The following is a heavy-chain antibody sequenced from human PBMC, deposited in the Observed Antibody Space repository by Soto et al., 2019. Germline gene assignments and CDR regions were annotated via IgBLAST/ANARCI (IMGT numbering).Heavy chain of an antibody. D-gene: IGHD6-13*01. CDR1: GYTFTSYG. V-gene: IGHV1-3*01. CDR2: INAANGDT. CDR3: VRRHVSATGIDWFDP. J-gene: IGHJ5*02. Sequence: QVQLVQSGVEVKKPGASVRVSCKASGYTFTSYGIHWVRQAPGQRLEWMGWINAANGDTKYSPKSQGRVTITRDTSASTAYMELSSLRSEDTAVYYCVRRHVSATGIDWFDPWGQGTLVTVSS.